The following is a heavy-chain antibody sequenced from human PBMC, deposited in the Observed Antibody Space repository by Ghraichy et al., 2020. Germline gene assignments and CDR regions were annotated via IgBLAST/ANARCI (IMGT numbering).Heavy chain of an antibody. J-gene: IGHJ5*02. CDR2: ISSSSSYI. V-gene: IGHV3-21*01. D-gene: IGHD3-22*01. CDR1: GFTFSSYS. Sequence: GGSLRLSCAASGFTFSSYSMNWVRQAPGKGLEWVSSISSSSSYIYYADSVKGRFTISRDNAKNSLYLQMNSLRAEDTAVYYCARENYYDSSGYYYYWFDPWGQGTLVTVSS. CDR3: ARENYYDSSGYYYYWFDP.